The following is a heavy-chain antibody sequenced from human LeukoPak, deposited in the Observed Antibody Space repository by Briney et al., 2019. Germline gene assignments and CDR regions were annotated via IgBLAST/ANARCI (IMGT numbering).Heavy chain of an antibody. V-gene: IGHV7-4-1*02. CDR1: GYTFSSCA. D-gene: IGHD4-17*01. Sequence: ASVEVSCKASGYTFSSCAMNWVRQAPGQGLEWMGWINTNAGNPTYAQGFTGRFVFSLDISVSTAYLQISSLKTEDTAVYYCARDYGDYVLGYWGQGTLVTVSS. CDR2: INTNAGNP. CDR3: ARDYGDYVLGY. J-gene: IGHJ4*02.